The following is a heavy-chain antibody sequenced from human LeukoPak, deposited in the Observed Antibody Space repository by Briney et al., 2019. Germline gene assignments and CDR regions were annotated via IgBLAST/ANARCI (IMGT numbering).Heavy chain of an antibody. Sequence: SETLSLTCTVSGXSLSSYSGSWIRQPPGKGLEWIGYIYYSGRTVYNPSLKSRVTISLDTSKNQFSLKLSSVTAADTAVYYCASDYGSGSYRFDFWGQGTLVSVSS. V-gene: IGHV4-59*01. CDR1: GXSLSSYS. CDR3: ASDYGSGSYRFDF. D-gene: IGHD3-10*01. CDR2: IYYSGRT. J-gene: IGHJ4*02.